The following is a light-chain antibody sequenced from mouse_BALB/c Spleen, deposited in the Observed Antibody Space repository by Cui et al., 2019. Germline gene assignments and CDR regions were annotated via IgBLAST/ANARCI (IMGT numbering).Light chain of an antibody. CDR2: WAS. CDR1: QSLLYSSNQNNY. Sequence: DIVMSQSPSSLAVSVGAKVTMSCKSSQSLLYSSNQNNYLAWYQQKPGQSPKLLIYWASTRESGVPDRFTGSGSGTDFTLTISSVKAEDLAVYYCQQYYSYPLTFGAGTKLELK. CDR3: QQYYSYPLT. J-gene: IGKJ5*01. V-gene: IGKV8-30*01.